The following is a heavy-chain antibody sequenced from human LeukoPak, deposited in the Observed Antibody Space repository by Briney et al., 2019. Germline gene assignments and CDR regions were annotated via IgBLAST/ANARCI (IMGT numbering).Heavy chain of an antibody. CDR3: ARGQSLNDY. Sequence: SETLSLTCTVSGGSISSYYWSWIRQPPGKGLEWIGYMYYSGTTNYNPSLESRVTISVDTSKNQFSLKLSSVTAADTAVYYCARGQSLNDYWGQGTLVTVSS. V-gene: IGHV4-59*01. J-gene: IGHJ4*02. CDR2: MYYSGTT. CDR1: GGSISSYY.